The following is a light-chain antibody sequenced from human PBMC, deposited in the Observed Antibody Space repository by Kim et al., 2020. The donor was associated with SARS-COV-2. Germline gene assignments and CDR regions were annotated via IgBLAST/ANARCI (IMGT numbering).Light chain of an antibody. Sequence: QSVLTQPPSVSAAPGRTVTISCSGSSSNIGNNFVSWYQQLPPTAPKLLIYDNDKRPSGIPDRFTASQSGTTATPAITGLRTGDEADYYCGTWDSRLRVVVFGGGTKVTVL. V-gene: IGLV1-51*01. CDR1: SSNIGNNF. CDR3: GTWDSRLRVVV. CDR2: DND. J-gene: IGLJ3*02.